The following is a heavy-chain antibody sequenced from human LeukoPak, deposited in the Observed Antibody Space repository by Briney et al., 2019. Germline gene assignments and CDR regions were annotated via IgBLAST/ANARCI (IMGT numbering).Heavy chain of an antibody. CDR1: GFTFSSYG. Sequence: GRSLRLSGAASGFTFSSYGMHWVRQAPGKGLEWVAVIWYDGSNKYYADSVKGRFTISRDNSKNTLYLQMNSLRAEDTAVYYCAKDTYYYDSSGYYLVWGQGTLVTVSS. V-gene: IGHV3-33*06. CDR2: IWYDGSNK. CDR3: AKDTYYYDSSGYYLV. J-gene: IGHJ4*02. D-gene: IGHD3-22*01.